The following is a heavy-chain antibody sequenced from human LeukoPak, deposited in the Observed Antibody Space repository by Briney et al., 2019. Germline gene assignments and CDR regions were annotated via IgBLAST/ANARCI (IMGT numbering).Heavy chain of an antibody. Sequence: SETLSLTCTVYGGSFSGYYWSWIRQPPGKGLEWIGEINHSGSTNYNPSLKSRVTISVDTSKNQFSLKLSSVTAADTAVYYCARLLGTYYDFWSGPQPPYNWFDPWGQGTLVTVSS. V-gene: IGHV4-34*01. J-gene: IGHJ5*02. CDR3: ARLLGTYYDFWSGPQPPYNWFDP. CDR2: INHSGST. CDR1: GGSFSGYY. D-gene: IGHD3-3*01.